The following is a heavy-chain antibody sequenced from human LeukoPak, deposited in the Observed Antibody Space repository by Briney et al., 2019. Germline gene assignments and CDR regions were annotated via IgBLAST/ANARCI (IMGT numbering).Heavy chain of an antibody. D-gene: IGHD5-24*01. V-gene: IGHV4-59*08. Sequence: SETLSLTCSVSGGSINTYSWNWIRQPPGKGLEWIGRVYYSGSTNYNPSLKSRVTMSVDTSKNQFSLKLSSVTAADTAVYYCARHERDASLDHALDIWGQGTMVTVSS. J-gene: IGHJ3*02. CDR1: GGSINTYS. CDR2: VYYSGST. CDR3: ARHERDASLDHALDI.